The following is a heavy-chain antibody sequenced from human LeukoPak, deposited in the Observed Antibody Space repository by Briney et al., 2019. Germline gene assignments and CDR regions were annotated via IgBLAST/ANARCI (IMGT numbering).Heavy chain of an antibody. CDR2: ISGSGGNT. D-gene: IGHD5-12*01. CDR1: GFTFSSYA. J-gene: IGHJ4*02. Sequence: PGGSLRLSCAASGFTFSSYAMSWVRQAPGKGLEWVSAISGSGGNTYYADSVKGRFTISRDNSKNTLYLQMNSLRAEDTAVYYCAKTGRYSGDYSDYWGQGTQVTVSS. V-gene: IGHV3-23*01. CDR3: AKTGRYSGDYSDY.